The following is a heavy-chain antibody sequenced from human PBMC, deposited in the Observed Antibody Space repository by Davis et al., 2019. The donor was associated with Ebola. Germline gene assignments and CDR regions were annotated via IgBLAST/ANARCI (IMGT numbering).Heavy chain of an antibody. CDR3: TRILRGY. Sequence: PGGSLRLSCAASGFTLSKYWVHWVRQAPGKGLVWVSRINPDGSSTAYADSVKGRLTISRDNAKDTLYLQINSLRAEDTAVYYCTRILRGYWGQGALVTVSS. D-gene: IGHD2/OR15-2a*01. V-gene: IGHV3-74*01. J-gene: IGHJ4*02. CDR1: GFTLSKYW. CDR2: INPDGSST.